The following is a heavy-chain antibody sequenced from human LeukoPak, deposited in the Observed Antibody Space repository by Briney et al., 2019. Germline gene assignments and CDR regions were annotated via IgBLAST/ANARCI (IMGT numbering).Heavy chain of an antibody. CDR1: GYTFTGYY. CDR2: SDPKTGAT. Sequence: ASVKVSCKASGYTFTGYYIHWVRQAPGQGFEWMGWSDPKTGATKYEHFLGRVTMTSDTSSRTAYMELTSLTFDDTAIYYCARANSYDNNGYSPELRYWGQGTLVTVSS. V-gene: IGHV1-2*02. D-gene: IGHD3-22*01. CDR3: ARANSYDNNGYSPELRY. J-gene: IGHJ4*02.